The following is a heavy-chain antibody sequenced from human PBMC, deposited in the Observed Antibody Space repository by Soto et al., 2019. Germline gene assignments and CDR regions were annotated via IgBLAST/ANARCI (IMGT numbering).Heavy chain of an antibody. Sequence: QLQLQESGPGLVKPSETLSLTCTVSGGSISSSSYYWGWIRQPPGKGLEWIGSIYYSGSTYYNPSLKSRVTISVDTSKNQFSLKLSSVTAADTAVYYCARRGPRVWFGEYPYYFDYWGQGTLVTVSS. CDR2: IYYSGST. J-gene: IGHJ4*02. V-gene: IGHV4-39*01. CDR1: GGSISSSSYY. D-gene: IGHD3-10*01. CDR3: ARRGPRVWFGEYPYYFDY.